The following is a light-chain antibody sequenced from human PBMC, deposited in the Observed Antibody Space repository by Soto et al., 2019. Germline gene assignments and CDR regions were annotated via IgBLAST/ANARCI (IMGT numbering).Light chain of an antibody. Sequence: QSALTQPASVSGSPGQSITISCTGTSSDVGDYNYVSWYQQHPGKAPKLVIFDVSDRPSGVSNRFSGSKSGNTASLIISGLQAEDEADYYCSSYTSSSTRVFGTGTKVTVL. J-gene: IGLJ1*01. CDR3: SSYTSSSTRV. CDR2: DVS. V-gene: IGLV2-14*01. CDR1: SSDVGDYNY.